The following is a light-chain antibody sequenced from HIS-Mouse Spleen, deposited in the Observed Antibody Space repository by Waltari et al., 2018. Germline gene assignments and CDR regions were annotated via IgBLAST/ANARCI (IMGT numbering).Light chain of an antibody. CDR3: YSTDSSGNHRV. CDR1: ALPKKY. J-gene: IGLJ2*01. V-gene: IGLV3-10*01. CDR2: EDR. Sequence: SYELTQPPSVSVSPGQTARITCSGDALPKKYAYWYQQKSGQAPVLVIYEDRKGPSGIPGRFSGSSSGQMATLTISGAQVEDEADYYCYSTDSSGNHRVFGGGTKLTVL.